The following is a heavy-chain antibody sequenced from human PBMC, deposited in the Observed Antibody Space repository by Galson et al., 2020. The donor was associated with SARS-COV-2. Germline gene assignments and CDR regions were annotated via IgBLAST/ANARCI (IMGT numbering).Heavy chain of an antibody. D-gene: IGHD2-21*01. J-gene: IGHJ4*02. CDR2: ISSSGNFI. V-gene: IGHV3-21*06. CDR1: GFTLSSYT. CDR3: ARVEMSTIGGIIDY. Sequence: GGSLRLSCAASGFTLSSYTINWVRQAPGKGLEWVPSISSSGNFIYYADSVKGRFTISRNNAKNSLYLQMNSLRAEDTALYYCARVEMSTIGGIIDYWGQGTLVTVSS.